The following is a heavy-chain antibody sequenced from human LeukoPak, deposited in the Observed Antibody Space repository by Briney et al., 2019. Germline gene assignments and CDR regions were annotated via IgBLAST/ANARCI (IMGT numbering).Heavy chain of an antibody. V-gene: IGHV3-33*01. D-gene: IGHD1-14*01. CDR3: TRYNNDHFDY. Sequence: QPGGSLRLSCAGSGFTFGGYGMHGFRQTPGKGLEWVAVIAYDGSRAFYADSVKGRFTISRDNSKNTMSVQMDDLRAEDTAVYYCTRYNNDHFDYWGQGTLVTVSS. CDR1: GFTFGGYG. CDR2: IAYDGSRA. J-gene: IGHJ4*02.